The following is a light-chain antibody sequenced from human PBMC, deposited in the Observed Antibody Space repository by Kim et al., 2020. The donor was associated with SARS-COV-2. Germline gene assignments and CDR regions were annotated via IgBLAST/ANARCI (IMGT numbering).Light chain of an antibody. J-gene: IGLJ1*01. Sequence: SYELTQPPSVSVSPGQTASITCSGYKLGDKYVSWYQQKPGQSPAVVIYQDNQRPSGLPERFSGSNSGNTATLTISGTQAMDEADYYCQAWDGSTHNYVFGAGTKVTVL. V-gene: IGLV3-1*01. CDR1: KLGDKY. CDR2: QDN. CDR3: QAWDGSTHNYV.